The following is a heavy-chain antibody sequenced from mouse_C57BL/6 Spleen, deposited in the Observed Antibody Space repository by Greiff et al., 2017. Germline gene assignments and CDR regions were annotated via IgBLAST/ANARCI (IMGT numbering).Heavy chain of an antibody. D-gene: IGHD2-1*01. Sequence: QVQLQQPGAELVMPGASVKLSCKASGYTFTSYWMHWVKQRPGQGLEWIVEIDPSDSYTNYNQKFKGKSTLTVDKSSSTAYMQLSSLTSEDSAVYYCARSDGNYVHYYAMDYWGQGTSVTVSS. CDR3: ARSDGNYVHYYAMDY. V-gene: IGHV1-69*01. CDR1: GYTFTSYW. CDR2: IDPSDSYT. J-gene: IGHJ4*01.